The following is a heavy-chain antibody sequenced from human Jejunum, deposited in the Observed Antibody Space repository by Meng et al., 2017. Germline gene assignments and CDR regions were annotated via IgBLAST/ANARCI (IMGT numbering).Heavy chain of an antibody. CDR3: ARGGTTSWYPLNWFDP. J-gene: IGHJ5*02. CDR2: ISYDVENK. V-gene: IGHV3-30*01. D-gene: IGHD6-13*01. Sequence: GGSLRLSCAASGFTSRGSAMHWVRQSPGKGLEWMAVISYDVENKLYADSVKGRFTISRDNSKNTLFLEMNSLRSEDTAVYYCARGGTTSWYPLNWFDPWGQGTRVTVSS. CDR1: GFTSRGSA.